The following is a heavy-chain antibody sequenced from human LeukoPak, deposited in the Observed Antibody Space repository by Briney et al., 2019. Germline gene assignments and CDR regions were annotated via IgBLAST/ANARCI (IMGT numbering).Heavy chain of an antibody. CDR1: GGSISSSNW. Sequence: SETLSLTCAVSGGSISSSNWWSWIRQPPGKGLEWIGEIYHSGSTNYNPSLKSRVTISIDTSKSQFSLNLSSVTAADTAVYYCAQQQLVDAFDIWGQGTMVTVSS. CDR3: AQQQLVDAFDI. CDR2: IYHSGST. J-gene: IGHJ3*02. V-gene: IGHV4-4*02. D-gene: IGHD6-13*01.